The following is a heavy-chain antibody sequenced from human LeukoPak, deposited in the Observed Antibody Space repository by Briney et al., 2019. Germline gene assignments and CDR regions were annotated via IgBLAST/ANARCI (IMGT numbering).Heavy chain of an antibody. CDR3: ARERLGSRSCSFDY. Sequence: SVKVSCKASGGTFSGYAISWVRQAPGQGLEWMGGIIPIFGTANYAQKFQGRVTITADESTSTAYMELSSLRSEDTGVYYCARERLGSRSCSFDYWGQGTLVTVSS. J-gene: IGHJ4*02. V-gene: IGHV1-69*01. CDR2: IIPIFGTA. D-gene: IGHD2-8*02. CDR1: GGTFSGYA.